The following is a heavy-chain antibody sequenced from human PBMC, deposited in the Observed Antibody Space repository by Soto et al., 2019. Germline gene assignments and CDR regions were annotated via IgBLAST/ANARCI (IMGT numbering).Heavy chain of an antibody. V-gene: IGHV3-30-3*01. Sequence: QVQLVESGGGVVQPGRSLRISCAASGFSFRSYTLHWVRQAPGKGLEWVADISYIESKKNYADSVKGRFTISRDNSRNTLYLQMNNLRADDTAFYYCTREGKLEPIPFDYWGPGTLVTVSS. J-gene: IGHJ4*02. CDR2: ISYIESKK. CDR1: GFSFRSYT. D-gene: IGHD1-1*01. CDR3: TREGKLEPIPFDY.